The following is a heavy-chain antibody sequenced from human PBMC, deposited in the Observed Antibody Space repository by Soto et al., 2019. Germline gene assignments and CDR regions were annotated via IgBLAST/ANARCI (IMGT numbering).Heavy chain of an antibody. CDR1: GGAIGGYY. D-gene: IGHD3-10*01. J-gene: IGHJ4*02. CDR3: ARLQFGEGFDY. Sequence: SETLSLTCSLSGGAIGGYYWSWIRQPPGKALEWIGYILHTGGTQYNPSLKSRVSMSVDKSKNQFSLHLTSVTAADTAVYYCARLQFGEGFDYWGQGALVTVSS. CDR2: ILHTGGT. V-gene: IGHV4-59*12.